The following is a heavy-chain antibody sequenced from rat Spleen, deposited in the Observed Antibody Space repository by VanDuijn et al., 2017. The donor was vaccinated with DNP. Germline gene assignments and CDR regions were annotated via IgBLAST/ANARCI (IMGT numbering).Heavy chain of an antibody. CDR1: GNTFITDY. D-gene: IGHD1-1*01. Sequence: QVQLQQSGAELAKPHSSAKISCTASGNTFITDYFARLNQTTGQGLEYIGYIHTRTGGTDSNQKFKDKATLTVDKSSSTAFMQLSSLTPDDSAVYYCARGGDGIWFAYWGQGTLVTVSS. J-gene: IGHJ3*01. V-gene: IGHV1-43*01. CDR3: ARGGDGIWFAY. CDR2: IHTRTGGT.